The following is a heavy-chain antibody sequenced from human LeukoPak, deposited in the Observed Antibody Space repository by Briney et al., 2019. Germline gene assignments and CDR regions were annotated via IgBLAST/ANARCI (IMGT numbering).Heavy chain of an antibody. J-gene: IGHJ5*02. D-gene: IGHD3-16*01. CDR2: VHYSGGT. V-gene: IGHV4-61*01. Sequence: SETLSLTCTVSGGSVSSDSCFWSWIRQPPGKGLEWIGYVHYSGGTTYSPSLESRVTISADTSKNQFSLKLNSVTAADTAVYYCARHYGPWGQGTLVTVSS. CDR1: GGSVSSDSCF. CDR3: ARHYGP.